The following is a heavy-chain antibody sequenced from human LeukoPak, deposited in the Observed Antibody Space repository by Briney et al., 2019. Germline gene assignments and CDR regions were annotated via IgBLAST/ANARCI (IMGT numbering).Heavy chain of an antibody. CDR1: GFTLSSYG. D-gene: IGHD4-17*01. V-gene: IGHV3-33*01. CDR2: IWYDGSNK. Sequence: GGSLRLSCAASGFTLSSYGMHRVRQAPGKGLEWVAVIWYDGSNKYYADSVKGRFTISRDNSKNTLYLQMNSLRAEDTAVYYCARVTGTVTTAYFDYWGQGTLVTVSS. J-gene: IGHJ4*02. CDR3: ARVTGTVTTAYFDY.